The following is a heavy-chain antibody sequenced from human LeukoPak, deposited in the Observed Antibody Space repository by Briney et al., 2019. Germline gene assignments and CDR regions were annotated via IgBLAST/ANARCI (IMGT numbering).Heavy chain of an antibody. CDR3: AKEGDIVVVPAAMDY. J-gene: IGHJ4*02. D-gene: IGHD2-2*01. CDR2: IWYDGSNK. V-gene: IGHV3-33*06. CDR1: GFTFSNAW. Sequence: GGSLRLSCAASGFTFSNAWMSWVRQAPGKGLEWVAVIWYDGSNKYYADSVKGRFTISRDNSKNTLYLQMNSLRAEDTAVYYCAKEGDIVVVPAAMDYWGQGTLVTVSS.